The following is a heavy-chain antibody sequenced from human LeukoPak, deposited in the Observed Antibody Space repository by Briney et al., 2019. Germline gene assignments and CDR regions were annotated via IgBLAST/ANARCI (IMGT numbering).Heavy chain of an antibody. J-gene: IGHJ6*02. CDR3: ASCSGGSCYPPAYYYYGMDV. CDR1: GGTFSSYA. V-gene: IGHV1-69*13. D-gene: IGHD2-15*01. CDR2: IIPIFGTA. Sequence: GASVKVSCTASGGTFSSYAISWVRQAPGQGLEWMGGIIPIFGTANYAQKFQGRVTITADESTSTAYMELSSLRSEDTAVYYCASCSGGSCYPPAYYYYGMDVWGQGTTVTVSS.